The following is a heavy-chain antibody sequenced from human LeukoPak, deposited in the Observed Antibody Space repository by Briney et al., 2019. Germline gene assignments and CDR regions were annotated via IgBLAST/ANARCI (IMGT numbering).Heavy chain of an antibody. Sequence: GGSLRLSCAASGFTVSSNYMSWVRQAPGKGLEWVSVIYSGGSTYYADSVKGRSTISRDNSKNTLYLQMNSLRAGDTAVYYCARELAGASWYWGQGTLVTVSS. CDR2: IYSGGST. J-gene: IGHJ4*02. D-gene: IGHD1-26*01. CDR3: ARELAGASWY. V-gene: IGHV3-66*01. CDR1: GFTVSSNY.